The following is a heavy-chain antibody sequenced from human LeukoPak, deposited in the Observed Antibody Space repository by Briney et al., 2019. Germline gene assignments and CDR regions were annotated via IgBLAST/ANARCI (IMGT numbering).Heavy chain of an antibody. CDR3: ARGLYHGSGSYIGDAFDI. D-gene: IGHD3-10*01. CDR2: INPNSGGT. Sequence: ASVKVSCKASGYTFTGYYMHWVRQAPGQGLEWMGWINPNSGGTNYAQKFQGRVTMTRDTSISTAYMELSRLRSDDTAVYYCARGLYHGSGSYIGDAFDIWGQGTMVTVSS. J-gene: IGHJ3*02. V-gene: IGHV1-2*02. CDR1: GYTFTGYY.